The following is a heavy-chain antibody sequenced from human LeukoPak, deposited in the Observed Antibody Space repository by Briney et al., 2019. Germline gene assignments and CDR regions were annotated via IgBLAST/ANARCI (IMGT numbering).Heavy chain of an antibody. CDR2: INHSGST. Sequence: SETLSLTCAVYGGSFSGYYWSWIRQPPGKGLEWIGEINHSGSTNYNPSLKSRVTISVDTSKNQFSLKLSSVTAADTAVYYCASSRWYPGLDYWGQGTRVTVSS. V-gene: IGHV4-34*01. CDR1: GGSFSGYY. J-gene: IGHJ4*02. CDR3: ASSRWYPGLDY. D-gene: IGHD6-13*01.